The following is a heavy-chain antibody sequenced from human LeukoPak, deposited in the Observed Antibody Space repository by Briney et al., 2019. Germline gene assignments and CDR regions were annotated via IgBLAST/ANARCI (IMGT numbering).Heavy chain of an antibody. CDR3: ARETYSSGWYFRADY. V-gene: IGHV4-4*07. CDR2: IYTSGST. CDR1: GGSISSYY. Sequence: WETLSLTCTVSGGSISSYYWSWIRQPAGKGLEWIGRIYTSGSTNYNPSLKSRVTMSVDTSKNQFSLKLSSVTAADTAVYYCARETYSSGWYFRADYWGQGTLVTVSS. J-gene: IGHJ4*02. D-gene: IGHD6-19*01.